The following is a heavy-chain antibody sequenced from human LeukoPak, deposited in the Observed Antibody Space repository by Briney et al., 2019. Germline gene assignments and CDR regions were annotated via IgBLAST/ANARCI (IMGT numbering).Heavy chain of an antibody. D-gene: IGHD4-17*01. CDR2: ISSSSSYI. CDR3: AREGKLRCEDY. CDR1: GFTFSSYA. Sequence: GSLRLSCAASGFTFSSYAMHWVRQAPGKGLEWVSSISSSSSYIYYADSVKGRFTISRDNAKNSLYLQMNSLRAEDTAVYYCAREGKLRCEDYWGQGTLVTVSS. V-gene: IGHV3-21*01. J-gene: IGHJ4*02.